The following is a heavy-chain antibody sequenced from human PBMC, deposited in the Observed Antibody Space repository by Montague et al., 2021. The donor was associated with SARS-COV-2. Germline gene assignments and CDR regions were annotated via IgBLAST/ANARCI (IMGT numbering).Heavy chain of an antibody. CDR3: ARANYYVMTSKAYAMDV. CDR1: GGSISSGGYY. V-gene: IGHV4-31*03. Sequence: TLSLTCTVSGGSISSGGYYWSWVRQPPGKGLDWIGYIFYRGGTSYNPSLKSRVSMSVDTSKIQFSLNLTSVTAADTAVYYCARANYYVMTSKAYAMDVWGQGTTVTVSS. J-gene: IGHJ6*02. CDR2: IFYRGGT. D-gene: IGHD3-16*01.